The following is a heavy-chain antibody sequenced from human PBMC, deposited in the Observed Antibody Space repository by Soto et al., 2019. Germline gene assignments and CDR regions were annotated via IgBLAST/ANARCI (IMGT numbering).Heavy chain of an antibody. CDR1: RFTFSRYA. CDR2: ISGSGDRT. CDR3: AKDYEAVTAKIYGGHFDF. V-gene: IGHV3-23*01. J-gene: IGHJ4*02. Sequence: PGGSLRLSCAASRFTFSRYAMSWVRQAPGQGLEWVSGISGSGDRTYYADSVKARFTISRDNAKNTLYLQMRSLRVEDTALYYCAKDYEAVTAKIYGGHFDFWGQGTPVTVSS. D-gene: IGHD2-2*01.